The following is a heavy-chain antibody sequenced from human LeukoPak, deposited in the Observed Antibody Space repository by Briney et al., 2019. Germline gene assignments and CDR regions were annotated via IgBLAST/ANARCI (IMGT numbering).Heavy chain of an antibody. Sequence: GGSLRLSCAASGFTVSSNYISWVRQAPGKGLEWVSVIYTGGTTYYSDAVKGRFTISRDNSKNTLYLQMNGLRTEDTAVYYCARGTPSYSSSQNYFDYWGQGTLVTVSS. V-gene: IGHV3-66*02. CDR3: ARGTPSYSSSQNYFDY. CDR2: IYTGGTT. J-gene: IGHJ4*02. D-gene: IGHD6-6*01. CDR1: GFTVSSNY.